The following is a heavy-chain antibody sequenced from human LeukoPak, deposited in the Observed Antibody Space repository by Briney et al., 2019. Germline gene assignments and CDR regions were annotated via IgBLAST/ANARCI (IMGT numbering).Heavy chain of an antibody. V-gene: IGHV4-34*01. J-gene: IGHJ4*02. CDR3: ASFIDYGDDADY. CDR1: GAPFSGYY. CDR2: INRSGST. Sequence: KPSETLSLTCAVYGAPFSGYYWSWIRQSPGKGLEWIGEINRSGSTNYNPSLKSRVTISVDTSKNQFSLKLISVTAADTAVYYCASFIDYGDDADYWGQGTLVTVSS. D-gene: IGHD4-17*01.